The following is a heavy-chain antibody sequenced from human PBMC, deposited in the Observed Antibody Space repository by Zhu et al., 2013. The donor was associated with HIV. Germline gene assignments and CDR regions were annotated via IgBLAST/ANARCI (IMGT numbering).Heavy chain of an antibody. CDR2: IYYSGST. CDR1: GGSISSSSYY. V-gene: IGHV4-39*07. Sequence: QVQLQESGPGLVKPSETLSLTCTVSGGSISSSSYYWGWIRQPPGKGLEWIGSIYYSGSTYYNPSLKSRVTISVDTSKNQFSLKLSSVTAADTAVYYCSRGRDSAKFGDLWGPGTLVTVS. J-gene: IGHJ2*01. CDR3: SRGRDSAKFGDL. D-gene: IGHD3-10*01.